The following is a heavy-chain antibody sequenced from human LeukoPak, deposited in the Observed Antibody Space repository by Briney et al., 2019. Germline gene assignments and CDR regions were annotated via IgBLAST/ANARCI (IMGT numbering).Heavy chain of an antibody. CDR2: ISGSGGST. Sequence: GGSLRLSCAASGFTFSSYAMSWVRQAPGKGLEWVSVISGSGGSTYYADSVKGRFTISRDNSKNTLYLQMNSLRAEDTAVYYCAKLAGGSCYSDWFDPWGQGTLVTVSS. V-gene: IGHV3-23*01. J-gene: IGHJ5*02. CDR3: AKLAGGSCYSDWFDP. CDR1: GFTFSSYA. D-gene: IGHD2-15*01.